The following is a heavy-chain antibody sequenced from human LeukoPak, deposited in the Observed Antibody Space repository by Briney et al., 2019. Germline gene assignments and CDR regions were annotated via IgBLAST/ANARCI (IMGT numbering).Heavy chain of an antibody. CDR3: ARDFIDYDDSAFDY. Sequence: AGGSLRLSCAASGFTFSTYTMNWVRQAPGKGLEWVSSITGSSTYIYYADSMKGRFTISRDNAKNSLYLQMNSLRAEDTAVYYCARDFIDYDDSAFDYWGQGTLVTVSS. V-gene: IGHV3-21*01. D-gene: IGHD4-17*01. CDR1: GFTFSTYT. CDR2: ITGSSTYI. J-gene: IGHJ4*02.